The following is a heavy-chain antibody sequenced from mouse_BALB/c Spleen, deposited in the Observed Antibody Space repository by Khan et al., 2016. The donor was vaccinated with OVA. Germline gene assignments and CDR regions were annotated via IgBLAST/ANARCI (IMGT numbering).Heavy chain of an antibody. J-gene: IGHJ4*01. V-gene: IGHV2-3*01. CDR1: GFSLTSYG. Sequence: QVQLKQSGPGLVAPSQSLSITCTVSGFSLTSYGVSWVRQPPGKGLEWLGVIWGDGITNFHSALIPRLSIRKDNSKSHVFLKLNSLQTDDTATYYCAGFEASYYSMDYWGQGTPVTVSS. D-gene: IGHD6-1*01. CDR3: AGFEASYYSMDY. CDR2: IWGDGIT.